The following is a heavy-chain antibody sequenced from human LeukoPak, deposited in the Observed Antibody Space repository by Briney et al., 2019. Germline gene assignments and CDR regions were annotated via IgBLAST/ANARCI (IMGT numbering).Heavy chain of an antibody. CDR3: ARDQGYSYGYMSAFDI. CDR1: GYTFTSYY. Sequence: ASVKVSCKASGYTFTSYYMHWVRQAPGQGLEWMGIINPSGGSTSYAQKFQGRVTMTRDTSTSTVYMELSSLRSKDTAVYYCARDQGYSYGYMSAFDIWGQGTMVTVSS. D-gene: IGHD5-18*01. CDR2: INPSGGST. J-gene: IGHJ3*02. V-gene: IGHV1-46*01.